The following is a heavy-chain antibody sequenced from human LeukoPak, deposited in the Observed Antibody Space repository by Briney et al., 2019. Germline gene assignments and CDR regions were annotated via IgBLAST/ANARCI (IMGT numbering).Heavy chain of an antibody. CDR2: IAISDGKT. Sequence: GGSLRLSCAASGFTLSSTAMSWVRKAPGKGLEWVSTIAISDGKTYYADSVKGRFSISRDTSKNTLYLQRNSLRAEDTAVYYCAKLGTSDDYWGQGTLVTVSS. D-gene: IGHD2-2*01. CDR1: GFTLSSTA. CDR3: AKLGTSDDY. J-gene: IGHJ4*02. V-gene: IGHV3-23*01.